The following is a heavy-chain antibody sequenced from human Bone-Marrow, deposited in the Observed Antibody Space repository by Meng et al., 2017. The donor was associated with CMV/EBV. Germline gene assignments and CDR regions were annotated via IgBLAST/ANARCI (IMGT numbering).Heavy chain of an antibody. Sequence: GGSLRLSCAASGLTFSSYAMYWVRQAPGKGLEWVSSISSSSSYIYYADSVKGRFTISRDNAKNSLYLQMNSLRAEDTAVYYCAREDSQLLRDTIFGVVIDYYYYGMDVWGQGTTVTVSS. CDR3: AREDSQLLRDTIFGVVIDYYYYGMDV. D-gene: IGHD3-3*01. V-gene: IGHV3-21*01. CDR1: GLTFSSYA. J-gene: IGHJ6*02. CDR2: ISSSSSYI.